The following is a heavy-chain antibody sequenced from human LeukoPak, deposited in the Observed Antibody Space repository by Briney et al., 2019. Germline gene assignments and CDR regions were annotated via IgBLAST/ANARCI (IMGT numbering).Heavy chain of an antibody. Sequence: GGSLRLSCAASGFTFSNAWMSWVRQVPGEGLEWVGRIKSNTDDGTTDYAAPVKGRFTISRDDSKNTLYLQMNSLKIEDTAVYYCCTDIRCENCGYESKEAHYYGRDVWGQGTTVTVSS. D-gene: IGHD5-12*01. CDR2: IKSNTDDGTT. J-gene: IGHJ6*02. CDR3: CTDIRCENCGYESKEAHYYGRDV. CDR1: GFTFSNAW. V-gene: IGHV3-15*01.